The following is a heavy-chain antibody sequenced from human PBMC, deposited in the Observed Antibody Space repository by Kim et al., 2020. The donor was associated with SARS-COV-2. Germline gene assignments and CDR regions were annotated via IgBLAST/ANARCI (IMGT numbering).Heavy chain of an antibody. V-gene: IGHV3-30*02. J-gene: IGHJ4*02. Sequence: SVKGRFTTSRDNSKNTVFLQMNSLRPEDTAVYYCANAESVAGNVFPEFDFWGQGTLVTVSS. D-gene: IGHD6-19*01. CDR3: ANAESVAGNVFPEFDF.